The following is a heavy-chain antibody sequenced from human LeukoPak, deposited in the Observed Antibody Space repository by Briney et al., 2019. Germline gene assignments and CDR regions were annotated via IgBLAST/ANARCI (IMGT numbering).Heavy chain of an antibody. V-gene: IGHV4-38-2*02. CDR1: GYSISSGYY. CDR2: LYHSGNS. CDR3: ARGAAMVTGFDY. J-gene: IGHJ4*02. Sequence: SETLSLTCTVSGYSISSGYYWGWIRQPPGKGLEWIGSLYHSGNSYYNPSLKSRATISVDTSKNHFSLKLRSVTAADTAVYYCARGAAMVTGFDYWGQGTLVTVSS. D-gene: IGHD5-18*01.